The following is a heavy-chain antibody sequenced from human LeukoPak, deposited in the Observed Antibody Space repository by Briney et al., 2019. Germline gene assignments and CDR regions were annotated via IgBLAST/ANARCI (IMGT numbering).Heavy chain of an antibody. V-gene: IGHV4-59*01. Sequence: SETLSLTCTVSGGSISPYYWSWIRQPPGKGLEWIGYTHYSGSTNYNPSLKSRVTISVDTSKNQFSLKLSSVTAADTAVYYCARGLMMAVAGRGEFHYWGQGTLVTVSS. D-gene: IGHD6-13*01. CDR1: GGSISPYY. CDR3: ARGLMMAVAGRGEFHY. CDR2: THYSGST. J-gene: IGHJ4*02.